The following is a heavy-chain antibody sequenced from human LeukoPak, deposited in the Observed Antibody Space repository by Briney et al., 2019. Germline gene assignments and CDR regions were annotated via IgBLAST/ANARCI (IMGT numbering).Heavy chain of an antibody. D-gene: IGHD1-7*01. CDR3: ATLSLNWNYNQYFDF. V-gene: IGHV3-30*02. Sequence: PGGSLRLSCAASGFTFNTYAMHWIRQAPGRGLEWVAFIRSDGSNKNYADSVKGRFTISRDNSKNTLYLQMNSLRVEDTGVYYCATLSLNWNYNQYFDFWGQGTLVTISS. J-gene: IGHJ4*02. CDR2: IRSDGSNK. CDR1: GFTFNTYA.